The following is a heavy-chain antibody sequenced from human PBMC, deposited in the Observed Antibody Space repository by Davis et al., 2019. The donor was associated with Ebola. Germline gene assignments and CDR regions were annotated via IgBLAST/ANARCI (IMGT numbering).Heavy chain of an antibody. CDR2: VSHSGYS. V-gene: IGHV4-34*01. Sequence: MPSETLSLTCTIYGGSFSGYYWSWIRQPPGKGLEWLGDVSHSGYSNYNPSLKSRVTMSVDMSKNQFSLTVTSVSVADTAVYYCARTTLTSISDAGLGYNFFAPWGQGTLVTVSS. D-gene: IGHD2-21*02. CDR1: GGSFSGYY. J-gene: IGHJ5*02. CDR3: ARTTLTSISDAGLGYNFFAP.